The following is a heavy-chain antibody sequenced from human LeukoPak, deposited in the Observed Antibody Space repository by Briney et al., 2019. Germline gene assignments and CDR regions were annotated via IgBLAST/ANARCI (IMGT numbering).Heavy chain of an antibody. CDR1: GGSITSYY. CDR3: ARTYDPYYYYYMDV. CDR2: IYYSGST. J-gene: IGHJ6*03. Sequence: SETLSLTCTVSGGSITSYYWAWIRQPPGKGLEWIGYIYYSGSTNYNPSLKSRVTISVDTSKNQFSLKLSSVTAADTAVYYCARTYDPYYYYYMDVWGKGTTVTVSS. V-gene: IGHV4-59*01. D-gene: IGHD3-3*01.